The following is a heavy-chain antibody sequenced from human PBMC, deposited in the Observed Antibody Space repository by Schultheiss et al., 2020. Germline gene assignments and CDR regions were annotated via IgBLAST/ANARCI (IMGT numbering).Heavy chain of an antibody. V-gene: IGHV3-30*03. J-gene: IGHJ4*02. CDR1: GFTFSSYG. D-gene: IGHD3/OR15-3a*01. CDR2: ISYDGSNK. CDR3: ARDRTGYDIVDY. Sequence: GGSLRLSCAASGFTFSSYGMHWVRQAPGKGLEWVAVISYDGSNKYYADSVKGRFTISRDNSKNTLYLQMNSLRAEDTAVYYCARDRTGYDIVDYWGQGTLVTVSS.